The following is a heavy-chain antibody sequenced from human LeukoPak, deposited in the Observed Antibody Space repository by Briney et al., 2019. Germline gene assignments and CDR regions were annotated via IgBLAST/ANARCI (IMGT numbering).Heavy chain of an antibody. V-gene: IGHV4-39*01. CDR3: ARPTSKLGSFDY. J-gene: IGHJ4*02. CDR1: GGSISSSNYY. CDR2: IYYSGST. D-gene: IGHD2/OR15-2a*01. Sequence: SETLSPTCTVSGGSISSSNYYWGWIRQPPGKGLEWIGTIYYSGSTYYNPSLKSRITISVDTSKNQFSLKLSSVTAADTAVYYCARPTSKLGSFDYWGQGTLVTVSS.